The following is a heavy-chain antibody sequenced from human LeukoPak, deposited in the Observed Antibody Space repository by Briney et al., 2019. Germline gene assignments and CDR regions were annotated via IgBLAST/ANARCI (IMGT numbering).Heavy chain of an antibody. CDR2: ISYDGSNK. CDR3: ARGGRDYALKGAFDI. J-gene: IGHJ3*02. Sequence: GGSLRLSCAASGFTFSSYAMHWVRQAPGKGLEWVAVISYDGSNKYYADSVKGRFTISRDNAKNTLYLQMNSLRAEDTAVYYCARGGRDYALKGAFDIWGQGTMVTVSS. D-gene: IGHD1-26*01. V-gene: IGHV3-30-3*01. CDR1: GFTFSSYA.